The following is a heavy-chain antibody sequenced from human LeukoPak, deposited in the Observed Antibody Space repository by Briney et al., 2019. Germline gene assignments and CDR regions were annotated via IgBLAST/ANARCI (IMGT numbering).Heavy chain of an antibody. CDR2: ISGSGGTT. V-gene: IGHV3-23*01. Sequence: GGTLRLSCAASGFTFSSYGMSWVRQAPGKGLEWVSAISGSGGTTYYADSVKGRFTISRDNSKNTLYLQMDSLRAEDTAVYYCAKDAHYYDSSGYFDYWGQGTLVTVSS. CDR3: AKDAHYYDSSGYFDY. D-gene: IGHD3-22*01. J-gene: IGHJ4*02. CDR1: GFTFSSYG.